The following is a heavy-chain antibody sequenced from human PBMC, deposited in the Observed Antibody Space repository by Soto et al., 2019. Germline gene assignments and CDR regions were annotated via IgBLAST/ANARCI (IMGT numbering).Heavy chain of an antibody. J-gene: IGHJ6*02. CDR3: ARVGPLLVPYANYYYYDMDV. CDR2: ISAYNGNT. D-gene: IGHD2-8*01. V-gene: IGHV1-18*01. Sequence: GASVKVSCKASGYTFTSYGISWVRQAPGQGLEWMGWISAYNGNTNYAQKLQGRVTMTTDTSTSTAYMELRSLRSDDTAVYYCARVGPLLVPYANYYYYDMDVWGQGTTVTVSS. CDR1: GYTFTSYG.